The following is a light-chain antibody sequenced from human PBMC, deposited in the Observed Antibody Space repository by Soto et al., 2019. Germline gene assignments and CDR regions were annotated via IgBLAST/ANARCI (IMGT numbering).Light chain of an antibody. CDR2: DAS. J-gene: IGKJ1*01. CDR1: QSVSSY. V-gene: IGKV3-11*01. CDR3: QQYNNRPGT. Sequence: EIVLTQSPATLSLSPGERDTLSCRASQSVSSYLAWYQQKPGQAPRLLIYDASNRATGIPARFSGSGSGTDFTLTISSLEPEDFAVYYCQQYNNRPGTFGQGTKVDIK.